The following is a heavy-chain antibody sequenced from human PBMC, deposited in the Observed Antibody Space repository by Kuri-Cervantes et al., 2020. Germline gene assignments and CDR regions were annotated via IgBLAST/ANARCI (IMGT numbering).Heavy chain of an antibody. CDR3: ARGLSGGPYYFDY. J-gene: IGHJ4*02. V-gene: IGHV1-2*02. CDR2: INPNSGGT. CDR1: GYTFTSYA. D-gene: IGHD5-12*01. Sequence: ASVKVSCKASGYTFTSYAMHWVRQAPGQRLEWMGWINPNSGGTNYAQKFQGRVTMTRDTSISTAYMELSRLRSDDTAVYYCARGLSGGPYYFDYWGQGTLVTVSS.